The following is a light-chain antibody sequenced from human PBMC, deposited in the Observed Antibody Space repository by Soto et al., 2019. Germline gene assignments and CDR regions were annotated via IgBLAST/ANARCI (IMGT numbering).Light chain of an antibody. Sequence: QSVLTQPPSVSGAPGQRVTIPCTGSSSNIGSYYDVHWYQQLPGTVPKLLIYGDNNRPSGVPDRFSGSKSGTSASLAITGLQHEDEADYYCQSYDSSLRHVVFGGGTKLTVL. CDR3: QSYDSSLRHVV. J-gene: IGLJ2*01. CDR2: GDN. V-gene: IGLV1-40*01. CDR1: SSNIGSYYD.